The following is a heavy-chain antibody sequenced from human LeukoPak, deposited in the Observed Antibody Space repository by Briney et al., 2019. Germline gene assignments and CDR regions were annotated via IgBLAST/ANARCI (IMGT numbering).Heavy chain of an antibody. CDR3: AKGIVGATMPFDY. Sequence: GGSLRLSCAASGFTFSSYGMHWVRQAPGKGLEWVAVIWYDGSNKYYADSVKGRFTISRDNFKNTLYLQMNSLRAEDTAVYYCAKGIVGATMPFDYWGQGTLVTVSS. J-gene: IGHJ4*02. D-gene: IGHD1-26*01. CDR2: IWYDGSNK. V-gene: IGHV3-33*06. CDR1: GFTFSSYG.